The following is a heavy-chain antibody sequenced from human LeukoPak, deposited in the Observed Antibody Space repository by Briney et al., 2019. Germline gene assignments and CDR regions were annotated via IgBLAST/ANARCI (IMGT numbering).Heavy chain of an antibody. CDR1: GGSFSGYY. J-gene: IGHJ4*02. Sequence: PSETLSLTCAVYGGSFSGYYWSWIRQPPGKGLEWIGYIYYSGSTNYNPSLKSRVTISVDTSKNQFSLKLSSVTAADTAVYYCARDNPNYYDSSGYDSPYYFDYWGQGTLVTVSS. CDR3: ARDNPNYYDSSGYDSPYYFDY. V-gene: IGHV4-59*01. CDR2: IYYSGST. D-gene: IGHD3-22*01.